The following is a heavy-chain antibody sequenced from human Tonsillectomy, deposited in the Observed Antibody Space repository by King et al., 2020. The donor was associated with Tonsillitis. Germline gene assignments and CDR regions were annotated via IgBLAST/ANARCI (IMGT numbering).Heavy chain of an antibody. CDR2: IWYDGSDK. Sequence: QVQLVESGGGVVQPGRSLRLSCAASGFTFNNYGMHWVRQAPGKGLEWVAVIWYDGSDKYYGDSVKDRFTISRDNSKNTLYLQMNSLRAEDTAVYYCARGAYCSSTSCPFLDSWGQGTLVTVSS. D-gene: IGHD2-2*01. CDR1: GFTFNNYG. CDR3: ARGAYCSSTSCPFLDS. J-gene: IGHJ4*02. V-gene: IGHV3-33*08.